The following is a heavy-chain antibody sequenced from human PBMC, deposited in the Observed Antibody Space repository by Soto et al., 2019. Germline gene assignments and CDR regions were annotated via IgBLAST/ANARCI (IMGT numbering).Heavy chain of an antibody. CDR3: STALALAGIKSYYNGMDV. V-gene: IGHV1-2*04. CDR2: INPNSGGT. D-gene: IGHD6-19*01. CDR1: GYTFTGYY. Sequence: ASVKVSCKASGYTFTGYYMHWVRQAPGQGLEWMGWINPNSGGTNYAQKFQGWVTMTRDTSISTAYMELSRLRSDDTAVYYCSTALALAGIKSYYNGMDVWGQGTTVTVSS. J-gene: IGHJ6*02.